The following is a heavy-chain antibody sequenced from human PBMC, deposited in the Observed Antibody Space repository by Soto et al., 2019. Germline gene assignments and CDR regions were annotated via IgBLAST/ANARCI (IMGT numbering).Heavy chain of an antibody. CDR3: ARRPAAGTLGGGDHFDL. J-gene: IGHJ4*02. V-gene: IGHV4-39*01. CDR1: GDSISSFYYY. D-gene: IGHD6-13*01. Sequence: QLQLQESGPGLVKPSETLSLTCSLSGDSISSFYYYWVWIRQPPGKGLEWIGNIYFRGTTNYNPSPKSRATISLDKSKNHFSLQLSSVTAADPAVYYCARRPAAGTLGGGDHFDLWGQGTLVSVSS. CDR2: IYFRGTT.